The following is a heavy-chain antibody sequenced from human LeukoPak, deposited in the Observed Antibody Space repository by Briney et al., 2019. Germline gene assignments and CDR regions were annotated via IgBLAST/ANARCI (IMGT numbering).Heavy chain of an antibody. CDR2: ISGDGGST. D-gene: IGHD6-6*01. CDR1: GFTFDDYA. V-gene: IGHV3-43*02. Sequence: GGSLRLSCAASGFTFDDYAMHWVRQAPGKGLEWVSLISGDGGSTYYADSVKGRFTISRDNSKNSLYLQMNSLRTEDTALYYCAKVIEEQLETLFDYWGQGTPVTVSS. J-gene: IGHJ4*02. CDR3: AKVIEEQLETLFDY.